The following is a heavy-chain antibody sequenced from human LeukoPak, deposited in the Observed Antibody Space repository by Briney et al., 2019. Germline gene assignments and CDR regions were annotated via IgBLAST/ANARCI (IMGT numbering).Heavy chain of an antibody. CDR1: GLTFNRYA. CDR3: AKDYYDSSGYYLDY. D-gene: IGHD3-22*01. CDR2: ISGSGGGT. Sequence: GGSLRLSCAASGLTFNRYAMYAMNWVRQAPGRGLEWVSSISGSGGGTYYSDSVKGRFTISRDNSKNTLYLQMNSLRAEDTAVYYCAKDYYDSSGYYLDYWGQGTLVTVS. V-gene: IGHV3-23*01. J-gene: IGHJ4*02.